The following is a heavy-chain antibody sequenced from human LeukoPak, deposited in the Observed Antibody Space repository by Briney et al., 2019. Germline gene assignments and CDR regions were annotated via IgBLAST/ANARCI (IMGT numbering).Heavy chain of an antibody. CDR1: GYTFTGYY. J-gene: IGHJ3*02. D-gene: IGHD1-26*01. CDR2: INPNSGGT. CDR3: ARGSGGSYPVWEGDAFDI. Sequence: GASVKVSCKASGYTFTGYYMHWVRQAPGQGLEWMGWINPNSGGTNYAQKFQGRVTMTRDTSISTAYMELSRLRSDDTAVYYCARGSGGSYPVWEGDAFDIWGQGTMVTVSS. V-gene: IGHV1-2*02.